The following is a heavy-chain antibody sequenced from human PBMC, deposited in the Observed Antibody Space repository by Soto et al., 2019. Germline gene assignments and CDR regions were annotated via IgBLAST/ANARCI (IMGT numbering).Heavy chain of an antibody. V-gene: IGHV1-3*01. Sequence: ASVKVSCKASGYTFTKYAMHWVRQAPGQRLEWMGWINAGNGNTNYAQKLQGRVTMTTDTSTSTAYMELRSLRSDDTAVYYCARAPRSSWYAPWGQGTLVTVSS. CDR1: GYTFTKYA. CDR3: ARAPRSSWYAP. J-gene: IGHJ5*02. CDR2: INAGNGNT. D-gene: IGHD6-13*01.